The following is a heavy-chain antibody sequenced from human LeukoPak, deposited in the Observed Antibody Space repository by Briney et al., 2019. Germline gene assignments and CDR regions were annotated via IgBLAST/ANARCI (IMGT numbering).Heavy chain of an antibody. CDR1: GGSISSYY. CDR3: ARLKGDFWSGYYSDY. D-gene: IGHD3-3*01. J-gene: IGHJ4*02. Sequence: ETLSLTCTVSGGSISSYYWSWIRQPPGKGLEWIGSIYYSGSTYYNPSLKSRVTISVDTSKNQFSLKLSSVTAADTAVYYCARLKGDFWSGYYSDYWGQGTLVTVSS. CDR2: IYYSGST. V-gene: IGHV4-59*05.